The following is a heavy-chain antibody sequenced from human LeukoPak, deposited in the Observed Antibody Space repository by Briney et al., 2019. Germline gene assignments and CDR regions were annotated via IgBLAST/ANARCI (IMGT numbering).Heavy chain of an antibody. D-gene: IGHD3-16*02. V-gene: IGHV1-2*02. CDR2: INPNSGGT. Sequence: GASVKVSCKASGYTFTGYYMHWVRQAPGQGLEWMGWINPNSGGTNYAQKFQGRVTMTRDTSISTAYMELSRLRSDDTAVYYCARAEGLRLGELSLYPPISDYWGQGTLVTVSS. J-gene: IGHJ4*02. CDR3: ARAEGLRLGELSLYPPISDY. CDR1: GYTFTGYY.